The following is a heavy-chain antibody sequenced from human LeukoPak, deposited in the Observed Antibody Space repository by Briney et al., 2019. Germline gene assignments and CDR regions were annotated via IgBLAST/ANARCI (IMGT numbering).Heavy chain of an antibody. CDR3: ARINQRTLGAFDI. V-gene: IGHV3-23*01. J-gene: IGHJ3*02. D-gene: IGHD1-1*01. CDR1: GFMFSDYG. CDR2: ISGRAPTT. Sequence: GGSLRLSCVASGFMFSDYGMNWLRQAPGKGLEWVSVISGRAPTTYYADSVKGRFSISRDNAQNTVYLQMNTLRVEDTAIYFCARINQRTLGAFDIWGQGTMVTVSS.